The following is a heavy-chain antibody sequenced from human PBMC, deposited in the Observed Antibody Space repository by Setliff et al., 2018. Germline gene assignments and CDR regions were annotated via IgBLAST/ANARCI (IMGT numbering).Heavy chain of an antibody. V-gene: IGHV3-7*03. CDR2: INQAGSAE. Sequence: GGSLRLSCAASGFTFSSLWMSWVRQSPGKGLEWVANINQAGSAEFYVDSVKGRFTISRDNAKNSLYLQMNSLRTEDTAMYYCRLWFGELLRDYWGQGTLVTVSS. D-gene: IGHD3-10*01. CDR3: RLWFGELLRDY. J-gene: IGHJ4*02. CDR1: GFTFSSLW.